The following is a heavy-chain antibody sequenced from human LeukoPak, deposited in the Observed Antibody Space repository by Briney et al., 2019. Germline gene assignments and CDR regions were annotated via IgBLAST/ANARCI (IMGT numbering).Heavy chain of an antibody. CDR2: VYPGDSDT. CDR1: GYSFTSHW. J-gene: IGHJ4*02. D-gene: IGHD6-19*01. V-gene: IGHV5-51*01. Sequence: EESLKISCKGSGYSFTSHWIGWVRQMPGKGLEWMGVVYPGDSDTRYSPSLRGQVTISADKSINTAYLQWSSLKASDTAMYYCARAFYSSGFFFDYWGQGTLVTVSS. CDR3: ARAFYSSGFFFDY.